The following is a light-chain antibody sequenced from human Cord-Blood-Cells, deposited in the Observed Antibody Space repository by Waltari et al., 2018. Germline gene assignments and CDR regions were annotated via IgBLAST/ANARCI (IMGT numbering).Light chain of an antibody. CDR1: QSVSSSY. J-gene: IGKJ2*03. CDR2: GAS. V-gene: IGKV3-20*01. Sequence: EIVLTQSPGSLSSSPGERATRPCRASQSVSSSYLAWYQQKPGQAPRLLIYGASSRATGIPDRFSGSGSGTDFTLTISRLEPEDFAVYYCQQYGSSPYSFGQGTKLEIK. CDR3: QQYGSSPYS.